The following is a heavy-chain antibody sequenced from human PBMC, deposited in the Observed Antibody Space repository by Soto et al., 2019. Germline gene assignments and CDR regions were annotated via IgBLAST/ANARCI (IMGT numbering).Heavy chain of an antibody. CDR1: GFTFSSYA. CDR3: ARDQLRYDFWSGYLGGFDY. CDR2: ISYDGSNK. Sequence: GGSLRLSCAASGFTFSSYAMHWVRQAPGKGLEWVAVISYDGSNKYYADSVKGRFTISRDNSKNTLYLQMDSLRAEDTAVYYCARDQLRYDFWSGYLGGFDYWGQGTLVTVSS. J-gene: IGHJ4*02. V-gene: IGHV3-30-3*01. D-gene: IGHD3-3*01.